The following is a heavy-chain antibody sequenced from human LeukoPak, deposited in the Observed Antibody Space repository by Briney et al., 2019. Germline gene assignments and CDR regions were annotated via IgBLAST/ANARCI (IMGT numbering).Heavy chain of an antibody. CDR3: TRGGYYGSSGYPFFDY. CDR2: IRSKAYGGTT. V-gene: IGHV3-49*03. CDR1: GFTFGDYA. J-gene: IGHJ4*02. D-gene: IGHD3-22*01. Sequence: PGGSLRLSCTASGFTFGDYAMSWFRQAPGKGLEWVGFIRSKAYGGTTEYAVSVKGRFTISRDDSKSIAYLQMNSLKTEDTAVYYCTRGGYYGSSGYPFFDYWGQGTLVTVSS.